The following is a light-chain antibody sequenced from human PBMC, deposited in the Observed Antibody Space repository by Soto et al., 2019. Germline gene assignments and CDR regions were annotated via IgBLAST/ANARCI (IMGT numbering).Light chain of an antibody. CDR3: CSYAGSSTYV. CDR2: EGS. Sequence: QCLLAQAAYVSGSPGQSITISCTGTISDVANYNLVSWYQQHPGKAPKLMIYEGSKRPSGVSNRFSGSKSGNTASLTISILQAEDEADYYCCSYAGSSTYVFGTGTKVTVL. CDR1: ISDVANYNL. J-gene: IGLJ1*01. V-gene: IGLV2-23*01.